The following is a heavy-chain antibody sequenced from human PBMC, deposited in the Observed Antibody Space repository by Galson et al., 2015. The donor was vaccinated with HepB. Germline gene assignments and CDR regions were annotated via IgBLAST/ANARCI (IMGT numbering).Heavy chain of an antibody. CDR2: TYDRSKWYN. CDR3: ARWDTGRDF. Sequence: CAISGDSASSITASCTWIRRSPSRGREWLGRTYDRSKWYNEYALSVKGRITISPDTSKNQFALQLNAVTPEDTAGDYCARWDTGRDFWGQGTLVTVSS. V-gene: IGHV6-1*01. J-gene: IGHJ4*02. D-gene: IGHD1-1*01. CDR1: GDSASSITAS.